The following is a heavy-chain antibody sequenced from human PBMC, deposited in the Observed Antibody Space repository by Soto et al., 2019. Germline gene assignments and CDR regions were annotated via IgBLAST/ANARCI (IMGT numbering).Heavy chain of an antibody. CDR3: VKDRRTEAYGMEV. CDR1: GFTFSRYG. CDR2: ISYDGSNK. Sequence: PGGSLRLSCAASGFTFSRYGMHWVRQAPGKGLERVAVISYDGSNKYYADSVKGRFTISRDTSKNTLYLQMNSLRVEDTAVFYCVKDRRTEAYGMEVWGQGTTVTVSS. J-gene: IGHJ6*02. D-gene: IGHD2-21*01. V-gene: IGHV3-30*18.